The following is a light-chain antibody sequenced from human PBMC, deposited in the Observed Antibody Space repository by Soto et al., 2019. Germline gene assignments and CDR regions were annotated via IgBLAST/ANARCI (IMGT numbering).Light chain of an antibody. CDR3: PPTYSTSSYT. V-gene: IGKV1-39*01. CDR2: AAS. J-gene: IGKJ2*01. Sequence: DIQMTQSPSSLSASVGDRVTITCRASQNISDYLNWYHQKPGKAPNLLIYAASSLQEGVPLRFSSTRSRTAFPLTVSSLQPDAFATSYCPPTYSTSSYTLGQGKTLDIK. CDR1: QNISDY.